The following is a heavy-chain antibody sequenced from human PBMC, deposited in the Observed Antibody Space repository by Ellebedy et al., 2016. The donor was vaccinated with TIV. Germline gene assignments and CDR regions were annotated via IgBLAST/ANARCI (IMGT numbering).Heavy chain of an antibody. V-gene: IGHV1-18*01. D-gene: IGHD3-10*01. Sequence: ASVKVSCKASGYTFRNYGISWVRQAPGQGLEWMGWISIYTGDTDYAQKFQGRVTITADTSTSTAYMEMRRLRSDDTAVYDCARDMVQGMVARYVWFDYWGQGAQVTVSS. CDR2: ISIYTGDT. CDR1: GYTFRNYG. J-gene: IGHJ4*02. CDR3: ARDMVQGMVARYVWFDY.